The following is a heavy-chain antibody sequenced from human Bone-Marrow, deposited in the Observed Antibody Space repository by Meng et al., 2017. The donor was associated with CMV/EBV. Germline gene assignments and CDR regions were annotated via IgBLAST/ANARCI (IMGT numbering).Heavy chain of an antibody. CDR2: IKWSGGST. CDR1: VSLEDEG. J-gene: IGHJ3*02. V-gene: IGHV3-20*03. Sequence: VSLEDEGMGWGRQGQGKGREGVTGIKWSGGSTAYADSVKGRFTISRDNAKNSLYLQMNSLRAEDTALYYCARGYSYGYVDAFDIWGQGTMVTVSS. D-gene: IGHD5-18*01. CDR3: ARGYSYGYVDAFDI.